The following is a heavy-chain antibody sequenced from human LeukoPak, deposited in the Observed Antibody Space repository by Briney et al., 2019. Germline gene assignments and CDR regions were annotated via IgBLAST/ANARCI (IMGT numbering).Heavy chain of an antibody. CDR3: ATPYDSTSYYPLTY. CDR2: ISDSGGSR. D-gene: IGHD3-22*01. CDR1: GFTFSSYA. J-gene: IGHJ4*02. V-gene: IGHV3-23*01. Sequence: GGPLILSCAASGFTFSSYAMTWVRQAPGKGLEWVSKISDSGGSRYYADSVKGRFTISRDNAKNTLYLQVKSLRAEDTAVYYCATPYDSTSYYPLTYWGQGTLVTVSS.